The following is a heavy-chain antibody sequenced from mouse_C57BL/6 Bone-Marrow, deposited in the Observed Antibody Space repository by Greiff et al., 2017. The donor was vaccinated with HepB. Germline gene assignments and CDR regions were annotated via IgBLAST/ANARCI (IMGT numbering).Heavy chain of an antibody. Sequence: VKLVESGAELARPGASVKLSCKASGYTFTSYGISWVKQRTGQGLEWIGEIYPRSGNTYYNEKFKGKATLTADKSSSTAYMELRSLTSEDSAVYFCARPASYWYFDVWGTGTTVTVSS. J-gene: IGHJ1*03. CDR3: ARPASYWYFDV. CDR1: GYTFTSYG. V-gene: IGHV1-81*01. CDR2: IYPRSGNT.